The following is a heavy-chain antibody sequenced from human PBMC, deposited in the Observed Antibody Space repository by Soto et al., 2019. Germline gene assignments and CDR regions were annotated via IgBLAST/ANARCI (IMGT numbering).Heavy chain of an antibody. V-gene: IGHV2-26*01. Sequence: QVTLKESGPVLVKPTETLTLRCTVSGLSITDSEMGVSWIRQPPGQPLEWLAHIDSSAEKSYRTFLKSRLASSKDTSKSQIVRTMTNMDPADTATYYCARRHLAVAVSPWFDPWGQGIPVTVSS. CDR1: GLSITDSEMG. CDR3: ARRHLAVAVSPWFDP. CDR2: IDSSAEK. J-gene: IGHJ5*02. D-gene: IGHD6-19*01.